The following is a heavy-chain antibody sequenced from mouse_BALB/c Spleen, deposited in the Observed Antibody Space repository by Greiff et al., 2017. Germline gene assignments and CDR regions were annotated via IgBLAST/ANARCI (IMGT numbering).Heavy chain of an antibody. D-gene: IGHD2-1*01. CDR3: ARGIYQPWFAY. J-gene: IGHJ3*01. V-gene: IGHV3-2*02. CDR1: GYSITSDYA. CDR2: ISYSGST. Sequence: EVQLQESGPGLVKPSQSLSLTCTVTGYSITSDYAWNWIRQFPGNKLEWMGYISYSGSTSYNPSLKSRISITRDTSKNQFFLQLNSVTTEDTATYYCARGIYQPWFAYWGQGTLVTVSA.